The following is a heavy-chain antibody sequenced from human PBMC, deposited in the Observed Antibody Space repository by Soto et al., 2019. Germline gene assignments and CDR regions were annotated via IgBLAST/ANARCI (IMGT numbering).Heavy chain of an antibody. V-gene: IGHV2-5*02. D-gene: IGHD3-3*01. J-gene: IGHJ4*02. Sequence: QITLNESGPTQVNPRQTLTLTCTFSGFSLTTSGAGVGWIRQSPGKAPEWLALIYWDDDKRYSPSLKSRLTIPKDTSKNQVVLTMADLDPADTATYYCAHRVLRTVFGLVTTTAIYFDFWGQGTPVAVSS. CDR2: IYWDDDK. CDR3: AHRVLRTVFGLVTTTAIYFDF. CDR1: GFSLTTSGAG.